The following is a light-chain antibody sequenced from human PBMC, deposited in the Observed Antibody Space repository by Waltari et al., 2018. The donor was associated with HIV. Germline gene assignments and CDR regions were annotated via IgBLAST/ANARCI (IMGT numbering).Light chain of an antibody. CDR3: NSYAGSNNWV. J-gene: IGLJ3*02. CDR1: SSDVGGSKY. CDR2: EVN. Sequence: QSALTQPPSASWSPGQSVTISCTGTSSDVGGSKYVSWYQQHPGKAPKLMIYEVNKRPSGVPDRFSGSKSANTASLTVSGLQADDEADYYCNSYAGSNNWVFGGGTKLTVL. V-gene: IGLV2-8*01.